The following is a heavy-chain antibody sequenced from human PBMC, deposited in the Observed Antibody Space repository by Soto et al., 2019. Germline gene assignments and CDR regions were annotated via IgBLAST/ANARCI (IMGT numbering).Heavy chain of an antibody. CDR3: ARLRDAFDI. Sequence: QLQLQESGPGLVKPSETLSLTCSVSGGSISSGSYYWAWIRQPPGKGLEWIGSIYYSGSTYDNPSLKRRVTMSVDRSKNQFSLKLSSVTAADTAVYYCARLRDAFDIWGQGTMVTVSS. CDR2: IYYSGST. V-gene: IGHV4-39*01. CDR1: GGSISSGSYY. J-gene: IGHJ3*02. D-gene: IGHD4-17*01.